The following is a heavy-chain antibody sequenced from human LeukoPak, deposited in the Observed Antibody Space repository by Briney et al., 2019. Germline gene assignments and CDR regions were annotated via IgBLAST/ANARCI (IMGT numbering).Heavy chain of an antibody. CDR2: IYTGAT. D-gene: IGHD3/OR15-3a*01. J-gene: IGHJ4*02. V-gene: IGHV3-74*01. CDR3: VRGGTGYGNFDY. Sequence: PGRSLRLSCAASGFTFSSYWMHWVRQAPGKGLVWVSRIYTGATYYADSVKGRFTISRDNAKNTLYLQLNSLRAEDTAVYYCVRGGTGYGNFDYWGQGTLVTVSS. CDR1: GFTFSSYW.